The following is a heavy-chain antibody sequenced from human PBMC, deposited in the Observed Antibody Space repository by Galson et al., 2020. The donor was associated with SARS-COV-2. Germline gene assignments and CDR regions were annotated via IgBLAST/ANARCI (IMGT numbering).Heavy chain of an antibody. CDR3: ARAGAAGSFDH. CDR1: DGAINNINW. CDR2: VSPSGRT. V-gene: IGHV4-4*02. Sequence: ASETLSLTCTVSDGAINNINWWSWVRQVPGKGLEWMGEVSPSGRTNYNPSLESRVSISIDKSKNVFSLNLKSVTAADTAVYYCARAGAAGSFDHWGQGTLVTVSS. D-gene: IGHD6-13*01. J-gene: IGHJ4*02.